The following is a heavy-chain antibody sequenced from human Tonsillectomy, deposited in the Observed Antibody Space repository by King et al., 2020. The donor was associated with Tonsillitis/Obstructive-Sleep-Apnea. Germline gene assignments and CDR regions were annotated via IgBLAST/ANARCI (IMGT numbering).Heavy chain of an antibody. V-gene: IGHV3-74*01. Sequence: VQLVESGGGLVQPGGSLRLSCAASGFTFSNHRMHLVRQAPGKGLVWVSRRNSGGSDTSYADSVKGRFTISRDNAKNTLYLQMNSLRAEDTGVYYCAREGMWSLDVWGKGTTVTVSS. D-gene: IGHD1-26*01. CDR1: GFTFSNHR. J-gene: IGHJ6*04. CDR2: RNSGGSDT. CDR3: AREGMWSLDV.